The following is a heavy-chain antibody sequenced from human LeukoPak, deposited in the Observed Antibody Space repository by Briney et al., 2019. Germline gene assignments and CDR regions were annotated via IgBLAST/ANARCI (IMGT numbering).Heavy chain of an antibody. J-gene: IGHJ4*02. CDR3: ASEFIVGATFDY. Sequence: PGGSLRLSCLVSGLTVTSSYLSWVRQPPGKGLEWVSLFYSDSRTYYADSVEGRFIISGDTSSSTVYLQMNSLRAEDTAVYYCASEFIVGATFDYWGQGTLVTVSS. D-gene: IGHD1-26*01. V-gene: IGHV3-66*01. CDR2: FYSDSRT. CDR1: GLTVTSSY.